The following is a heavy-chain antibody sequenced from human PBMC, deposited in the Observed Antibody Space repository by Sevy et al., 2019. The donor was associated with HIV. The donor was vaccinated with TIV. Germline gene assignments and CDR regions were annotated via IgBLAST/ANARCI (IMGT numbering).Heavy chain of an antibody. CDR3: AREATGAFDY. D-gene: IGHD5-12*01. J-gene: IGHJ4*02. V-gene: IGHV4-59*01. CDR1: GGSITTYY. Sequence: SETLSLTCTVSGGSITTYYWSWIRQPPGKGLEWIGYIHYSGRTNYNPSLKSRLTISVDTSKNQFSLKLTSVTAADTAGYYGAREATGAFDYWGQGTLVTVSS. CDR2: IHYSGRT.